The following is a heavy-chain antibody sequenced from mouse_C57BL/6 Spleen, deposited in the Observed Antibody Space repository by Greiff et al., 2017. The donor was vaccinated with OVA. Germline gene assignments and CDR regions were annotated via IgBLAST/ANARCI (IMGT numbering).Heavy chain of an antibody. CDR3: ARPFSYGSSYGYFDV. CDR2: IDPSDSET. Sequence: VQLQQPGAELARPGSSVKLSCKASGYTFTSYWMHWVKQRPIQGLEWIGNIDPSDSETHYNQKFKDKATLTVDKSSSTAYMQLSSLTSEDSAVYYCARPFSYGSSYGYFDVWGTGTTVTVSS. D-gene: IGHD1-1*01. V-gene: IGHV1-52*01. J-gene: IGHJ1*03. CDR1: GYTFTSYW.